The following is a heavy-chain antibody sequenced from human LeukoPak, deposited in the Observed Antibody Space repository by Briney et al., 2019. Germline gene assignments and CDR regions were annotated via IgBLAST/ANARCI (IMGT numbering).Heavy chain of an antibody. CDR2: ISYDGSNE. V-gene: IGHV3-30*03. J-gene: IGHJ4*02. CDR1: GFTFSSYG. CDR3: ARVGYYSSGPFSYFDY. Sequence: GGSLRLSCAASGFTFSSYGMHWVRQAPGKGLEWVAVISYDGSNEYYAESVKGRFTISRDSSENTLYLEMNSLRVEDTAVYYCARVGYYSSGPFSYFDYWGQGTLVTVSS. D-gene: IGHD3-10*01.